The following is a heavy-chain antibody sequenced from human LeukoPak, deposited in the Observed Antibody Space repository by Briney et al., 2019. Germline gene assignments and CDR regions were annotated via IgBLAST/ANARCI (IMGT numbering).Heavy chain of an antibody. CDR2: TNTDATST. CDR3: ARFLGRGFDY. V-gene: IGHV3-74*01. Sequence: PGGSLRLSCEASGFTFSSYWMHWVRQAPGKGQVWVSRTNTDATSTNYADSVKGRFTISRDNAKNTLYLQMNSLRAEDTAVYYCARFLGRGFDYWGQGTLVTVSS. CDR1: GFTFSSYW. J-gene: IGHJ4*02.